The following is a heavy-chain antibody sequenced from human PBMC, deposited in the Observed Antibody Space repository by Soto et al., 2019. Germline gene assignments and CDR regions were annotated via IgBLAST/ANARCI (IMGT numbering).Heavy chain of an antibody. CDR1: GYTFTSYY. CDR3: ARDRHYYDSSGQFDY. V-gene: IGHV1-46*01. J-gene: IGHJ4*02. CDR2: INPSGGST. D-gene: IGHD3-22*01. Sequence: ASVKVSCKASGYTFTSYYMHWVRQAPGQGLEWMGIINPSGGSTSYAQKFQGRVTMTRDTSTSTVYMELSSLRSEDTAVYYCARDRHYYDSSGQFDYWGQGTLVTVSS.